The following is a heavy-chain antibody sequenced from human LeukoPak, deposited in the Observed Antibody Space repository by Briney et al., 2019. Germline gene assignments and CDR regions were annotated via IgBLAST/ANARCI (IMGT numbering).Heavy chain of an antibody. D-gene: IGHD4-17*01. CDR3: TRPTLDLGDPIDY. V-gene: IGHV5-51*01. CDR2: IYPGDSDI. Sequence: GESLKISCKGSGYSFTSYWIGWVRQMPGEGLEWMGIIYPGDSDIRYSPSFQGQVTISVDKSISTAYLQWSSLKPSDTAIYYCTRPTLDLGDPIDYWGQGTLVTVSS. CDR1: GYSFTSYW. J-gene: IGHJ4*02.